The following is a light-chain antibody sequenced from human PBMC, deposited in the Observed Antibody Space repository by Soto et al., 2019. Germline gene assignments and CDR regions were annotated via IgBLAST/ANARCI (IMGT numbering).Light chain of an antibody. CDR2: DAS. J-gene: IGKJ1*01. V-gene: IGKV3-11*01. CDR1: QSVSRY. Sequence: EIVLTQSPATLSLSAGERATLSCRASQSVSRYLAWYQQKYGQAPRLLIYDASNRATGIPARFSGSGSGTDFTLTISSLEPEDFAVYYCQQRSNWPRTFGQGTKVDI. CDR3: QQRSNWPRT.